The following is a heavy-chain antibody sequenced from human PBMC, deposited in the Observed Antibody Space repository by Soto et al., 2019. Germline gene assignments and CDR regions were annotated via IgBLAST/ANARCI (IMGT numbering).Heavy chain of an antibody. CDR2: ISSSSSYT. CDR3: ATLDFWSGYLNY. Sequence: GGSLRLSCAASGFTFSDYYMSWIRQAPGKGLEWVSYISSSSSYTNYADSVKGRFTISRDNAKNSLYLQMNSLRAEDTAVYYCATLDFWSGYLNYWGQGTLVTVSS. J-gene: IGHJ4*02. V-gene: IGHV3-11*06. CDR1: GFTFSDYY. D-gene: IGHD3-3*01.